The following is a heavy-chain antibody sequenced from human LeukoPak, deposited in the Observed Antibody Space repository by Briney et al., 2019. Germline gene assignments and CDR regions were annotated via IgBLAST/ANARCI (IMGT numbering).Heavy chain of an antibody. D-gene: IGHD5-18*01. V-gene: IGHV4-34*01. Sequence: LRLTCAASGFIFSDHYMGWVRQPPGKGLEWIGEINHSGGTNYNPSLKSRVTILVDTSKNQFSLKLSSVTAADTAVYYCARVRLRLVDYWGQGTLVTVSS. J-gene: IGHJ4*02. CDR2: INHSGGT. CDR1: GFIFSDHY. CDR3: ARVRLRLVDY.